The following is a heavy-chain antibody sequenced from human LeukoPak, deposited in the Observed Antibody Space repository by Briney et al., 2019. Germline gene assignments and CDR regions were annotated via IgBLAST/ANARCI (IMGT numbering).Heavy chain of an antibody. D-gene: IGHD2-15*01. CDR1: GYTFTSYD. Sequence: ASVKVSCKASGYTFTSYDINWVRQATGQGLEWMGWMNPNSGNTGYAQKFQGRVTMTRNTSISTAYMELSSLRSEDTAVYYCARAARYCSGGSCYPAGYLGQGTLVTVSS. CDR3: ARAARYCSGGSCYPAGY. CDR2: MNPNSGNT. J-gene: IGHJ4*02. V-gene: IGHV1-8*01.